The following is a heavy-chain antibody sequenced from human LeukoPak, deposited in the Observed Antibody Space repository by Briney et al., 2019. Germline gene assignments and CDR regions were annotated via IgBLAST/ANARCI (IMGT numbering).Heavy chain of an antibody. V-gene: IGHV1-69*13. CDR3: ARDCTGYCSSTSCYEACYFDY. CDR2: IIPIFGTA. J-gene: IGHJ4*02. D-gene: IGHD2-2*01. Sequence: SVKVSCKASGGTFSSYAIGWVRQAPGQGLEWMGGIIPIFGTANYAQRFQGRVTITADESTSTAYMELSSLRSEDTAVYYCARDCTGYCSSTSCYEACYFDYWGQGTLVTVSS. CDR1: GGTFSSYA.